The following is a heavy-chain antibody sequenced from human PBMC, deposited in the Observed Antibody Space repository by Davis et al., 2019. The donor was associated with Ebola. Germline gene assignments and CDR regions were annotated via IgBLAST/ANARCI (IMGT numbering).Heavy chain of an antibody. V-gene: IGHV1-69*13. Sequence: AASVQVSCKASGGTFSSYAISWVRQAPGQGLEWLGGIIPIFGTANYAQKFQGRVTITADESTRTAYMELSSRRSEDTAVYYCAREASGSDGAFDYWGQGTLVTVSS. CDR1: GGTFSSYA. J-gene: IGHJ4*02. D-gene: IGHD1-26*01. CDR3: AREASGSDGAFDY. CDR2: IIPIFGTA.